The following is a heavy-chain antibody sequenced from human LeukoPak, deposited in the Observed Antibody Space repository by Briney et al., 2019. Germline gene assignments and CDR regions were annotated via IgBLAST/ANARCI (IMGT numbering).Heavy chain of an antibody. D-gene: IGHD3-10*01. CDR1: GFTFSDYY. CDR2: ISSSGNTI. Sequence: GGSLRLSCAASGFTFSDYYMSWIRQAPGKGLEWGSYISSSGNTIYYADPVKGRFTISRDNAKNSLYLQMNSLRAEDTAVYYCAFHYYGTLNVDYWGQGTLVTVSS. J-gene: IGHJ4*02. V-gene: IGHV3-11*04. CDR3: AFHYYGTLNVDY.